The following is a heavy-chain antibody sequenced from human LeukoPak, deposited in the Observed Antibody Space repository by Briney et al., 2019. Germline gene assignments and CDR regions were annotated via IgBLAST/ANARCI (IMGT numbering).Heavy chain of an antibody. J-gene: IGHJ4*02. CDR1: GYTFTGYY. Sequence: SVTLYSKASGYTFTGYYMYWVRQAPGQGLEWMGWINPNSGGTNYAQKFQGRVTMTRDTSISTAYMELSRLRSDDTAVYYCARGPRIVGATTYLDYWGQGTLVTVSS. CDR3: ARGPRIVGATTYLDY. V-gene: IGHV1-2*02. D-gene: IGHD1-26*01. CDR2: INPNSGGT.